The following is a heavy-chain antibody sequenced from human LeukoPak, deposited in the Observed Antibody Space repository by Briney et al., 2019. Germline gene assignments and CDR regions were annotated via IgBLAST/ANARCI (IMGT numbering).Heavy chain of an antibody. D-gene: IGHD3-22*01. Sequence: PGGSLRLSCAASGFTVSSNYMSWVRQAPGKGLEWVSVIYSGGSTYYADSVKGRFTISRDNSKNTLYLQMNSPRAEDTAVYYCARDLVDSSGYSYYFDYWGQGALVTVSS. V-gene: IGHV3-66*02. J-gene: IGHJ4*02. CDR2: IYSGGST. CDR3: ARDLVDSSGYSYYFDY. CDR1: GFTVSSNY.